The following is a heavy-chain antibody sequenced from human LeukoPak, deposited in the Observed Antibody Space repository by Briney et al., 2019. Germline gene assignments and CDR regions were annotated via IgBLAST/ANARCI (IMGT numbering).Heavy chain of an antibody. CDR1: GFPFTSGFTFSDYY. CDR2: ISSTSAYT. V-gene: IGHV3-11*06. D-gene: IGHD2-8*02. J-gene: IGHJ4*02. Sequence: PGGSLRPSCAASGFPFTSGFTFSDYYMSWIRQAPGKGLEWVSYISSTSAYTSYADSVKGRFTISRDNANNSLFLQMNGLRAEDTAIYYCARGGTGALDYRGQGTLVTVSS. CDR3: ARGGTGALDY.